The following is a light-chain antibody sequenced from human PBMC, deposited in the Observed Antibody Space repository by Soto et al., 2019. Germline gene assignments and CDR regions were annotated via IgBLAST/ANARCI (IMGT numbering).Light chain of an antibody. CDR2: DVS. V-gene: IGKV1-5*01. J-gene: IGKJ3*01. CDR3: QQYESYWT. CDR1: QSISSW. Sequence: DIQMTQSPSTLSASVGDRVTVTCRASQSISSWLAWYQQKPGQAPRLLIYDVSSLQSGVPSRFSGSGSATEFTLTISSLQPDDFATYYCQQYESYWTFGPGTKVDN.